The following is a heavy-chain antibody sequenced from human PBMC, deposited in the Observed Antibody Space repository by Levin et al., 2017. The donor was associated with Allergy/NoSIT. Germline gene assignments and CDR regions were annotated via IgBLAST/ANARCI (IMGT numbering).Heavy chain of an antibody. D-gene: IGHD2-15*01. CDR3: ARRVRGYCSGGSCYSGWFDP. CDR1: GYTFTSYD. J-gene: IGHJ5*02. Sequence: ASVKVSCKASGYTFTSYDINWVRQATGQGLEWMGWMNPNSGNTGYAQKFQGRVTMTRNTSISTAYMELSSLRSEDTAVYYCARRVRGYCSGGSCYSGWFDPWGQGTLVTVSS. CDR2: MNPNSGNT. V-gene: IGHV1-8*01.